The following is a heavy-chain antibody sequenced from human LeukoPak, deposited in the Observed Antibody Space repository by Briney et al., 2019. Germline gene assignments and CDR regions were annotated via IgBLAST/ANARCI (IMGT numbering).Heavy chain of an antibody. J-gene: IGHJ4*02. D-gene: IGHD3-10*01. Sequence: SVKVSCKASGGTFSSYAISWVRQAPGQGLEWMRGIIPIFGTANYAQKFQGRVTITADKSASTAYMELSSLRSEDTAVYYCARDVGYGSGSYGYWGQGTLVTVSS. CDR3: ARDVGYGSGSYGY. CDR1: GGTFSSYA. V-gene: IGHV1-69*06. CDR2: IIPIFGTA.